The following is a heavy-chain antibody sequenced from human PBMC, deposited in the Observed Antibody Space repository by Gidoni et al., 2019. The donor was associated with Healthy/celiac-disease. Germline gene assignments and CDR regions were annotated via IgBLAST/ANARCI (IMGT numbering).Heavy chain of an antibody. Sequence: EVQLLASGGGLVQPGGSLRLSCAASGFTFSSCAMSWVRQAPGKGLEGVSAISGSGGSTYYADSVKGRFTISSDNSKNTLYLQMNSLRAEDTAVYYCAGYGDYVFIYNYWGQGTLVTVSS. J-gene: IGHJ4*02. CDR1: GFTFSSCA. V-gene: IGHV3-23*01. CDR3: AGYGDYVFIYNY. CDR2: ISGSGGST. D-gene: IGHD4-17*01.